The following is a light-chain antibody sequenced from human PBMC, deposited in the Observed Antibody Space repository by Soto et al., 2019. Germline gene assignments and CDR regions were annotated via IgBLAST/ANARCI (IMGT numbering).Light chain of an antibody. CDR3: LQYDTAPRT. CDR2: GAS. CDR1: QSVSSSY. J-gene: IGKJ5*01. V-gene: IGKV3-20*01. Sequence: EIVLTQSPGTLSLSPGERATLSCRASQSVSSSYLAWYQQKPGQAPRLLIYGASSRATGIPDRFSGSGSGTDFTLTLSRLEAEDSAVYYCLQYDTAPRTFGQGTRLEIK.